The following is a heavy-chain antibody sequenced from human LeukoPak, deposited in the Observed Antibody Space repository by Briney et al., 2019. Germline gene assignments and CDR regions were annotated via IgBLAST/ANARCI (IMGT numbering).Heavy chain of an antibody. Sequence: GGSLRLSCAASGFTFNSYALSWVRQAPGKGLEWVSTIGGGGENTYYADSVKGWFTISRDSSKNTVYLHMKSLRAEDTAVYFCAKVLTGSQDYWGQGTLVTVTS. CDR1: GFTFNSYA. J-gene: IGHJ4*02. V-gene: IGHV3-23*01. CDR3: AKVLTGSQDY. D-gene: IGHD1-14*01. CDR2: IGGGGENT.